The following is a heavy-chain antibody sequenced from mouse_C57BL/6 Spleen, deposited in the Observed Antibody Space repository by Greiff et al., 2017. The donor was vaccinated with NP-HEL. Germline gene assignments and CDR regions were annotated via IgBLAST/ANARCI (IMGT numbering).Heavy chain of an antibody. CDR2: IDPSDSYT. Sequence: QVQLQQPGAELVMPGASVKLSCKASGYTFTSYWMHWVKQRPGQGLEWIGEIDPSDSYTNYNQKFKGKSTLTVDKSSSTAYMQLSSLTSEDSAVYYCARGPQILYSIDYGGEGTTLTVSS. CDR3: ARGPQILYSIDY. CDR1: GYTFTSYW. V-gene: IGHV1-69*01. J-gene: IGHJ2*01.